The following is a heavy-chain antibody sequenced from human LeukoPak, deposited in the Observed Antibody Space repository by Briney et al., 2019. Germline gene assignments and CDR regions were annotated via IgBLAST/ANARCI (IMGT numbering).Heavy chain of an antibody. V-gene: IGHV3-11*06. J-gene: IGHJ5*02. Sequence: GRSLRPACPASASTLSDYYMSWIRQAPGEWLEWVSYISSGSRATTYADSVKGRLTIYRDNAKKSLYIQMNSQRATAPAVYFCARLYFYDTRPSFDPWGQGSLVTVSS. CDR1: ASTLSDYY. D-gene: IGHD3-22*01. CDR2: ISSGSRAT. CDR3: ARLYFYDTRPSFDP.